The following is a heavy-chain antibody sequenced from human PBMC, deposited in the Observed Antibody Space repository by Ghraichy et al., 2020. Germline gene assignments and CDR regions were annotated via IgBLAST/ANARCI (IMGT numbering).Heavy chain of an antibody. CDR1: GYTFTGYY. CDR3: ARVFNYDILTIGMEV. CDR2: INPNSGGT. J-gene: IGHJ6*02. Sequence: ASVKVSCKASGYTFTGYYMHWVRQAPGQGLEWMGWINPNSGGTNYAQKFQGRVTMTRDTSISTAYMELSRLRSDDTAVYYCARVFNYDILTIGMEVWGQGTTVTVSS. V-gene: IGHV1-2*02. D-gene: IGHD3-9*01.